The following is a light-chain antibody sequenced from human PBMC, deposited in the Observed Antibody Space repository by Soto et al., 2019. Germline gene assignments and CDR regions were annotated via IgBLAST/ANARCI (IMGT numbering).Light chain of an antibody. Sequence: EIALTQSLDTLSLCPGERATLSCRASQSVSSNYLAGYQQKPGQAPRLLIYGASSRATGIPDRFSGSGSGTDFTLTITRLEPEDFAVYYCHQYDNSPWTFGQGTKVDIK. J-gene: IGKJ1*01. CDR3: HQYDNSPWT. CDR2: GAS. V-gene: IGKV3-20*01. CDR1: QSVSSNY.